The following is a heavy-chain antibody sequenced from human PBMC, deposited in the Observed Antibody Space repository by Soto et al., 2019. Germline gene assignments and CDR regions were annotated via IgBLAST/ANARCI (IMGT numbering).Heavy chain of an antibody. V-gene: IGHV1-3*01. CDR2: INAGNGNT. CDR1: GYTFTSYD. D-gene: IGHD2-15*01. Sequence: ASVKVSCKASGYTFTSYDMHWVRQAPGQRLEWMGWINAGNGNTKYSQKFQGRVTMTTDTSTSTAYMELRSLRSDDTAVYYCAREVVVVVAATLHYYYYYGIDVWGQGTTVTVSS. J-gene: IGHJ6*02. CDR3: AREVVVVVAATLHYYYYYGIDV.